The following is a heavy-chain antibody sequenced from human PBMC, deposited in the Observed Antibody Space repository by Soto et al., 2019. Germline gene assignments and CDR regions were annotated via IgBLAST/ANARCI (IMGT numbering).Heavy chain of an antibody. CDR2: IYYSGST. V-gene: IGHV4-39*01. CDR1: GGSISSSSYY. Sequence: SETLSLTCTVSGGSISSSSYYWGWIRQPPGKGLEWIGSIYYSGSTYYNPSLKSRVTISVDTSKNQFSLKLSSVTAADTAVYYCARHGRRSTVTTWNAFDIWGQGTMVTVSS. CDR3: ARHGRRSTVTTWNAFDI. J-gene: IGHJ3*02. D-gene: IGHD4-17*01.